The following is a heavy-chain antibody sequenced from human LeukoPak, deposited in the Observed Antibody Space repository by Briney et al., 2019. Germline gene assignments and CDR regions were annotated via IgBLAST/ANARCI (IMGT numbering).Heavy chain of an antibody. CDR2: INPNTGGT. CDR3: ARDRSGYSYGEPLDH. V-gene: IGHV1-2*06. CDR1: GYTFTGYY. J-gene: IGHJ4*02. Sequence: ASVKVSCKASGYTFTGYYLHWVRQAPGQGLEGLGRINPNTGGTNDAQEFQGRVTMTRDTSINTAYMELSRLRPDDTAVYYCARDRSGYSYGEPLDHWGQGTLVIVSS. D-gene: IGHD5-18*01.